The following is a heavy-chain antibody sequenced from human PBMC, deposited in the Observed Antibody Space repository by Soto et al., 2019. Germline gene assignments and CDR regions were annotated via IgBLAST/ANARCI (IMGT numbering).Heavy chain of an antibody. D-gene: IGHD3-9*01. V-gene: IGHV3-15*01. Sequence: EVQLVESGGGLVKPGGSLRLSCAASGFTFSNAWMSWARQAPGKGLEWVGRIKSKTDGGTTDYAAPVKGRFTISRDDSKNKLYLQMNSLKTEDTAVYYCTTESYDILNGYACWGQGTLVTVSS. CDR3: TTESYDILNGYAC. J-gene: IGHJ4*02. CDR1: GFTFSNAW. CDR2: IKSKTDGGTT.